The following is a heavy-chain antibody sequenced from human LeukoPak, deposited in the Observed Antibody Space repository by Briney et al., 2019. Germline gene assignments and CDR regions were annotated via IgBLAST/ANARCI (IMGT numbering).Heavy chain of an antibody. CDR3: ARDSSMLRGPLVIYYFDF. Sequence: PGESLRLSCAASGFTFSSYSMNWVRQAPGKGLEWVSHISASSSTIYYADSVKGRFTISRDNSKNTLYLQMNSLRADDTAVYYCARDSSMLRGPLVIYYFDFWGQGTLVTVSS. CDR2: ISASSSTI. CDR1: GFTFSSYS. D-gene: IGHD3-10*01. V-gene: IGHV3-48*04. J-gene: IGHJ4*02.